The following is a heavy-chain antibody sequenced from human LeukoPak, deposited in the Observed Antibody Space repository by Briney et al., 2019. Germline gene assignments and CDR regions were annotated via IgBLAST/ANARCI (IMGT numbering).Heavy chain of an antibody. Sequence: PGGSLRLSCAASGFTFSSYAMSWVRQAPGKGLEWVSAISGSGGSTYYADSVKGRFTISRDNSKNTLYLQMNSLRAEDTAVYYCAKVFDYDILTGHPPSLPPIDYWGQGTLVTVSS. CDR2: ISGSGGST. D-gene: IGHD3-9*01. V-gene: IGHV3-23*01. CDR1: GFTFSSYA. CDR3: AKVFDYDILTGHPPSLPPIDY. J-gene: IGHJ4*02.